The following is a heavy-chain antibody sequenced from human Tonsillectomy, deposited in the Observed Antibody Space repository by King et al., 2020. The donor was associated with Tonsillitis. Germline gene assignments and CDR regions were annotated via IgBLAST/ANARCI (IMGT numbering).Heavy chain of an antibody. J-gene: IGHJ6*03. D-gene: IGHD3-10*01. V-gene: IGHV3-30*18. CDR1: GFTFSSYG. CDR3: AKDFGSGSYYYFYMDV. Sequence: VQLVESGGGVVQPWRSLRLSCAASGFTFSSYGMHWVRQAPGKGLEWGAVISSDGSKKYCADAVNGRFTISRDNSKNTVYLQMDSLRTEDTAVYYCAKDFGSGSYYYFYMDVWGKGTTVTVSS. CDR2: ISSDGSKK.